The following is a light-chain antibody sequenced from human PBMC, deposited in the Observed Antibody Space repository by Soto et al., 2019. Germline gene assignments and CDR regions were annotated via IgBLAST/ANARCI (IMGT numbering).Light chain of an antibody. J-gene: IGLJ7*01. CDR3: CSYAGSSTWV. CDR2: EGS. CDR1: SSDVGSYNL. V-gene: IGLV2-23*01. Sequence: QSALTQPASVSGSPGQSITISCTGTSSDVGSYNLVSWYQQYPGKAPKLMIYEGSKRPSGVSNRFSGSKSGYTASLTISGLQAEDEADYYCCSYAGSSTWVFGGGTQLTVL.